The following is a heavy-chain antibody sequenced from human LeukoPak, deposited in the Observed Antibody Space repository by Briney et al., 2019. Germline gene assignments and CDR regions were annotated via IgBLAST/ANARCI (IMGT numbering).Heavy chain of an antibody. CDR1: GGSISSSNW. V-gene: IGHV4-4*02. J-gene: IGHJ4*02. CDR3: AKGLLLPY. D-gene: IGHD1-26*01. Sequence: PSETLSLTCAVSGGSISSSNWWSWVRQPPGKGLEWIGSIYYSGSTYYNPSLKSRVTISVDTSKNQFSLKLSSVTAADTAVYYCAKGLLLPYWGQGTLVTVSS. CDR2: IYYSGST.